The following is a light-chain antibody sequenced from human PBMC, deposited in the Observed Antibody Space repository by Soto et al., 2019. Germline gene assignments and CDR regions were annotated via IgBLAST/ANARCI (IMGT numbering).Light chain of an antibody. Sequence: EIVLTQSPATLSLSPGERATLSCRASQSISSHLAWYQQKPGQAPRLLIYGASNRATGIPARFSGRGSGTDFTLTISSLEPEDFDVYYCQKRINWPLTFGGGTKVEIK. CDR3: QKRINWPLT. CDR2: GAS. CDR1: QSISSH. V-gene: IGKV3-11*01. J-gene: IGKJ4*01.